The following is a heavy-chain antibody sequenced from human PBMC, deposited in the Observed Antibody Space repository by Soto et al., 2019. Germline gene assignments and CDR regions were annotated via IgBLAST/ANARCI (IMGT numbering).Heavy chain of an antibody. V-gene: IGHV3-30*03. D-gene: IGHD3-3*01. CDR2: TSWDEGSK. J-gene: IGHJ5*02. Sequence: QVQLVESGGGVVQPGRSLSLSCAASGFTFDTYGMHWVRQAPGKGLEWLAVTSWDEGSKYYADSVKGRFTISRDNSKNTLYLQRDSLRPEDTAIYFWAREGTGGDYWGDHGGQGTLVTVSS. CDR3: AREGTGGDYWGDH. CDR1: GFTFDTYG.